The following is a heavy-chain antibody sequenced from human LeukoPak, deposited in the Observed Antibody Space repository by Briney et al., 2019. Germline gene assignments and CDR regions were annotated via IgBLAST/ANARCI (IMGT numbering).Heavy chain of an antibody. J-gene: IGHJ5*02. CDR2: INSDGINT. CDR3: ARDLGQYYDTSDNWFDP. CDR1: GFTYINDW. V-gene: IGHV3-74*01. Sequence: RVCCAASGFTYINDWMHWVRKAPGKGLVWVSRINSDGINTSYADSVKGRFTISRDNAKNTLNLQMNSLRAEDTAVYYCARDLGQYYDTSDNWFDPWGQGTLVTVSS. D-gene: IGHD3-22*01.